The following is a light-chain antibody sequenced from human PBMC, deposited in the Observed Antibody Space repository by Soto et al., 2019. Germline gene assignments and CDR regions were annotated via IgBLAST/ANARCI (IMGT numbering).Light chain of an antibody. J-gene: IGKJ1*01. Sequence: EIVLTQSPGTLSLSPGERATLSFMAIQSVSSSYLAWYQQKPGQAPRLLIYGASSRATGIPARFSGSGSGTDFTLTISSLEPEDFAVYYCQQRSNWPSWTFGQGTKVDIK. CDR2: GAS. CDR1: QSVSSSY. CDR3: QQRSNWPSWT. V-gene: IGKV3D-20*02.